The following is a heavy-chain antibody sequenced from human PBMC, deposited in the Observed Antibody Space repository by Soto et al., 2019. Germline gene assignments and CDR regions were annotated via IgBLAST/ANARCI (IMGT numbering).Heavy chain of an antibody. J-gene: IGHJ2*01. V-gene: IGHV3-48*02. D-gene: IGHD1-1*01. CDR2: ISSSSNTM. CDR3: ARETGADGYVDL. CDR1: GFTFSSSS. Sequence: EVQLVESGGGLLQPGGSLRLSCAASGFTFSSSSMNWVRQAPGKGLEWVSHISSSSNTMYYADSVKGRFTISRDNAKNSLFLQMSSLRDEDTAVYFCARETGADGYVDLWGRGTLVTVSS.